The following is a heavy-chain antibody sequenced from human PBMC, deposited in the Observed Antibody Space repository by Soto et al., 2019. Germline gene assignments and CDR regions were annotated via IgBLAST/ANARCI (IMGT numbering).Heavy chain of an antibody. J-gene: IGHJ4*02. V-gene: IGHV3-23*01. Sequence: EVQLLESGGGLVQPGGSLRLSCAASGFTFRNYAMSWARQAPGKGLEWVSAISGSGGTTHYADSVKGRFTISRDNSKNPLYLQMTCLRVEDTAVYYCAKDRSSTSCYAFDYWGQGSLVTVAS. CDR3: AKDRSSTSCYAFDY. CDR1: GFTFRNYA. CDR2: ISGSGGTT. D-gene: IGHD2-2*01.